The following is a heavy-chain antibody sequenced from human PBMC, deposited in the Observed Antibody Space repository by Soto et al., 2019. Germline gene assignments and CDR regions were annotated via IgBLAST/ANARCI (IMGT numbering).Heavy chain of an antibody. CDR2: ISGSDGST. V-gene: IGHV3-23*01. D-gene: IGHD3-22*01. Sequence: EVQLLESGGGLVQPGGSLRLSCAASGFTFSSYAMSWVRQAPGKGLEWVSSISGSDGSTYYADSVKGRFTISRDNSKNTLYLQMNSLRAEDTAVYYCAKARYYDSTGYLYYFDYWGQGALVTVSS. CDR1: GFTFSSYA. CDR3: AKARYYDSTGYLYYFDY. J-gene: IGHJ4*02.